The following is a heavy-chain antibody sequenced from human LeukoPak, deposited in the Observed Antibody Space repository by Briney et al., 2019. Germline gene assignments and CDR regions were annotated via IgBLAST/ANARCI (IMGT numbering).Heavy chain of an antibody. J-gene: IGHJ4*02. CDR1: GFTFSSYA. Sequence: GGSLRLSCAASGFTFSSYAMSWVRQAPGKGLEWVSAISGSGGSTYYADSVKGRFTVSRDNSKNTLYLQMNSLRAEDTAVYYCAKSCIVGATRDYFDYWGQGTLVTVSS. V-gene: IGHV3-23*01. D-gene: IGHD1-26*01. CDR2: ISGSGGST. CDR3: AKSCIVGATRDYFDY.